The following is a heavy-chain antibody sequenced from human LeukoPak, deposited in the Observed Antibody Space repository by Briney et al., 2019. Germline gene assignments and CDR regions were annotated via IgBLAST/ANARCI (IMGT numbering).Heavy chain of an antibody. CDR1: GFTFSSYA. CDR3: AKATRPADSSSNYVDFDC. CDR2: IGDST. Sequence: PGGSLTLSCAASGFTFSSYAMTWVRQAPGKGLEWVSAIGDSTYSADSVKGRFTISRDNSKNTLYLQMNSLRGEDTAVYYCAKATRPADSSSNYVDFDCWGQGTRVTVSS. V-gene: IGHV3-23*01. J-gene: IGHJ4*02. D-gene: IGHD6-13*01.